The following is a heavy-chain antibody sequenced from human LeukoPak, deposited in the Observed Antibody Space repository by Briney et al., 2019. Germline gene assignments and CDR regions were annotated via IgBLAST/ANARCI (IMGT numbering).Heavy chain of an antibody. D-gene: IGHD3-3*01. J-gene: IGHJ5*02. CDR2: MNPNSGNT. CDR3: ARGHYDFWSGYGNWFDP. Sequence: ASVKVSCKASGYTFTSYDINWVRQATGQGLEWMGWMNPNSGNTGYAQKFQGRVTITRNTSISTAYMELSSLRSEDTAVYYCARGHYDFWSGYGNWFDPWGQGTLVTVSS. V-gene: IGHV1-8*03. CDR1: GYTFTSYD.